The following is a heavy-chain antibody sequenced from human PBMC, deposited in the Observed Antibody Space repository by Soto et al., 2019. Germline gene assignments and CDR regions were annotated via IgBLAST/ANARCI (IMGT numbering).Heavy chain of an antibody. CDR3: ARFWGPITAAVDDY. CDR2: ISYDGNIK. D-gene: IGHD6-13*01. V-gene: IGHV3-30*03. CDR1: GFAFSNFG. J-gene: IGHJ4*02. Sequence: QVQLVESGGGVVQPGRSLTLSCAASGFAFSNFGMQWVRQAPGKGLEWVASISYDGNIKYSADSVKGRFTISRDNSKNTLYLHMNSLRSEDTAVYFCARFWGPITAAVDDYWGQGTLVTVSS.